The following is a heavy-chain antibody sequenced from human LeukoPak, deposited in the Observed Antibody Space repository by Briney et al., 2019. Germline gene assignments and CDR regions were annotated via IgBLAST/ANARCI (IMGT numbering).Heavy chain of an antibody. J-gene: IGHJ4*02. CDR2: IYTSGST. CDR1: GDSIRSYY. D-gene: IGHD3-9*01. Sequence: SETLSLTCTVSGDSIRSYYWSWIRQPAGKGLEWIGRIYTSGSTKYNPSLKSRVTISVDTSKNQFSLKLNSVTAADTAVYYCAREPYDILTGYLDYWGQGTLVTVSS. CDR3: AREPYDILTGYLDY. V-gene: IGHV4-4*07.